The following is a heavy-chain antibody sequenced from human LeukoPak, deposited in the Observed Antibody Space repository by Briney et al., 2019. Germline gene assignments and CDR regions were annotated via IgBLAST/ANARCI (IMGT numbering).Heavy chain of an antibody. CDR2: INHSGST. Sequence: SETLSLTCAVYGGSFSGYYWSWIRQPPGKGLEWIGEINHSGSTNYNPSLKSRVTISVDTSKNQFSLKLSSVTAADTAVYYCARSAAARYYHGMDVWGQGTTVTVSS. CDR1: GGSFSGYY. V-gene: IGHV4-34*01. D-gene: IGHD6-13*01. CDR3: ARSAAARYYHGMDV. J-gene: IGHJ6*02.